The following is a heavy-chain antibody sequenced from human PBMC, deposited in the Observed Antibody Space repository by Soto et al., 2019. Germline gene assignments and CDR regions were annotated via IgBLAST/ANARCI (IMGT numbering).Heavy chain of an antibody. D-gene: IGHD1-26*01. Sequence: HRGSLRLSCAASGFTFSTYKMNWVRQAPGKGLEWVSYISSSSSTTYYGDSVKGRFTVSRDNSENTVYLQMNSLRAEDTAVYYCARGGRVNRGGVDVWGQGTTVTVSS. V-gene: IGHV3-48*01. CDR1: GFTFSTYK. J-gene: IGHJ6*02. CDR2: ISSSSSTT. CDR3: ARGGRVNRGGVDV.